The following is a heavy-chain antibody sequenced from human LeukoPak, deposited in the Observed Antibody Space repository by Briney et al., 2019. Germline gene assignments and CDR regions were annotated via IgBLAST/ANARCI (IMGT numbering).Heavy chain of an antibody. CDR2: IKQDGSEK. Sequence: PGGSLRLSCAASGFTFSSYWMSWVRQAPGKGLEWAANIKQDGSEKYYVDSVKGRFTISRDNAKNSLYLQMNSLRAEDTAVYYCAKVGGVLRYFDWLTRGTDAFDIWGQGTMVTVSS. V-gene: IGHV3-7*01. CDR1: GFTFSSYW. J-gene: IGHJ3*02. D-gene: IGHD3-9*01. CDR3: AKVGGVLRYFDWLTRGTDAFDI.